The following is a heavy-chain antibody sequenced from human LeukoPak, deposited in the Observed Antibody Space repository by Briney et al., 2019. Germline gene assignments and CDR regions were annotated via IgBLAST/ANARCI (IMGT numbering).Heavy chain of an antibody. CDR3: ARTYYDILTGYNPYFDY. CDR2: ISGSGGST. CDR1: GFTFSSYG. Sequence: GGSLRLSCAASGFTFSSYGMSWVRQAPGKGLEWVSAISGSGGSTYYADSVKGRFTISRDNSKNTLYLQVNSLRAEDTAVYYCARTYYDILTGYNPYFDYWGQGILVTVSS. D-gene: IGHD3-9*01. V-gene: IGHV3-23*01. J-gene: IGHJ4*02.